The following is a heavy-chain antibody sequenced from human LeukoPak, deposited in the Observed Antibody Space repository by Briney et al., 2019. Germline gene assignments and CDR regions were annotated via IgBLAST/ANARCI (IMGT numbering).Heavy chain of an antibody. CDR3: ARDPKDSSGYYYLDY. D-gene: IGHD3-22*01. Sequence: SETLSLTCTVSGGSISSYYWSWIRQPPGKGLEWIGYIYYSGSTNYNPSLKSRVTMSVDTSKNQFSLKLSSVTAADTAVYYCARDPKDSSGYYYLDYWGQGTLVTVSS. CDR1: GGSISSYY. J-gene: IGHJ4*02. CDR2: IYYSGST. V-gene: IGHV4-59*12.